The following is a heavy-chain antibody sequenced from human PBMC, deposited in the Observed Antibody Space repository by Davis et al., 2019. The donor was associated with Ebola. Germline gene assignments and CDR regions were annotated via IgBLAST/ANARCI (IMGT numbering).Heavy chain of an antibody. V-gene: IGHV4-30-4*01. J-gene: IGHJ4*01. Sequence: PSETLSLTCTVSAGSIGSGYYYWSWLRQPPGKGLEWIGYIYYSGTTYYNPSLKSRVTITLATSKYQCPLKLNSVTAADTAVYDCAKSKDCNHTSYHDAGVLDDWGQGTLVTVSS. D-gene: IGHD2-2*01. CDR1: AGSIGSGYYY. CDR2: IYYSGTT. CDR3: AKSKDCNHTSYHDAGVLDD.